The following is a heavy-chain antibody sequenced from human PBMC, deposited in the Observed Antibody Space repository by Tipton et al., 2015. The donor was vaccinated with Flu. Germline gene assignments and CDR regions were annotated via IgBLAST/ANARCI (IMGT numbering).Heavy chain of an antibody. CDR2: IIPIFGTV. CDR1: GGTFSSYA. J-gene: IGHJ4*02. V-gene: IGHV1-69*06. D-gene: IGHD3-3*01. Sequence: QLVQSGAEVKKPGSSVKVSCKASGGTFSSYAISWVRQAPGQGLEWMGGIIPIFGTVNYAQKFQGRVTITADKSTSTAYMELSSLRSEDTAVYYCAGRFLEWLFRSPFDYWGQGTLVTVSS. CDR3: AGRFLEWLFRSPFDY.